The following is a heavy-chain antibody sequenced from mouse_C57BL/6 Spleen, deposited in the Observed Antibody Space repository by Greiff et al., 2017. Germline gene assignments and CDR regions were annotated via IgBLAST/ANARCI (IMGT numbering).Heavy chain of an antibody. Sequence: EVKLKESGPGLVKPSQTVFLTCTVTGISITTGNYRWSWIRQFPGNKLEWIGYIYYSGTITYNPSLTSRTTITRDTPKNQFFLEMNSLTAEDTATYYCARVYYGSSLWYFDVWGTGTTVTVSS. J-gene: IGHJ1*03. CDR1: GISITTGNYR. CDR2: IYYSGTI. V-gene: IGHV3-5*01. D-gene: IGHD1-1*01. CDR3: ARVYYGSSLWYFDV.